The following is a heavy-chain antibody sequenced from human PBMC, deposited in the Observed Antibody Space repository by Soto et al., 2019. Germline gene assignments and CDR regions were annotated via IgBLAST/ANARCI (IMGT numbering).Heavy chain of an antibody. CDR3: ARSLAAYGDLDL. CDR2: IWSDGTNK. D-gene: IGHD3-10*01. Sequence: QGQLVESGGGVVQPGESLRLSCAASGFSFSSYGMFWFRQAPGKGLEWVAVIWSDGTNKDIADSVKGRFIISRDNPKSTLFLQMNTLAAEDTGVYYCARSLAAYGDLDLWGRGTLV. V-gene: IGHV3-33*01. J-gene: IGHJ5*02. CDR1: GFSFSSYG.